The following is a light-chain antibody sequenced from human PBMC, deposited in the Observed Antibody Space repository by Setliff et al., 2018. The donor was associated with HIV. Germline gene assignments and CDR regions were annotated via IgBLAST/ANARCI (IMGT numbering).Light chain of an antibody. J-gene: IGLJ1*01. Sequence: SVLTQPPSVSGAPGQRVTISCTGSNSNIGAGYDVHWYQQLPGTAPKLLIYGNTDRPSGVPDRFSGSKSDTSASLAITGLQTEDEADYYCQSYDNRLSGYVFGTGTKV. CDR3: QSYDNRLSGYV. CDR1: NSNIGAGYD. CDR2: GNT. V-gene: IGLV1-40*01.